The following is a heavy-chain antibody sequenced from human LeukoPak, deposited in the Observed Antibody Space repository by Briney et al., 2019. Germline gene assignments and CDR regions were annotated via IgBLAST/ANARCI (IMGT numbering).Heavy chain of an antibody. CDR1: GGSFSGYY. D-gene: IGHD1-26*01. CDR3: AGGSGSYYWFAP. CDR2: INHSGST. J-gene: IGHJ5*02. Sequence: SETLSLTCAVYGGSFSGYYWSWIRQPPGKGLEWIGEINHSGSTNYNPSLKSRVTISVDTSKNQFSLKLSSVSAADTAVYYCAGGSGSYYWFAPGGRETLVTVSS. V-gene: IGHV4-34*01.